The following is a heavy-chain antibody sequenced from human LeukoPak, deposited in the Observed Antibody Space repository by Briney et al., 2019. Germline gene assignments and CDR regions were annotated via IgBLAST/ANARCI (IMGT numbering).Heavy chain of an antibody. CDR3: ARDHVNLYSSSWYEGYYFDY. Sequence: GGSLRLSCAASGFTFSSYEMNWVRQAPGKGLEWVSYVSSSGSTIYYADSVKGRFTISRDNAKNSLYLQMNSLRAEDTAVYYCARDHVNLYSSSWYEGYYFDYWGQGTLVTVSS. CDR1: GFTFSSYE. D-gene: IGHD6-13*01. J-gene: IGHJ4*02. V-gene: IGHV3-48*03. CDR2: VSSSGSTI.